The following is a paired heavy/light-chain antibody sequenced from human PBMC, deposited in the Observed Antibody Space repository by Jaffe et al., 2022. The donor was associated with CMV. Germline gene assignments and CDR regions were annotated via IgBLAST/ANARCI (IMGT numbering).Light chain of an antibody. Sequence: SYVLTQPPSVSVTPGETATITCEGSNIGRKSVQWYQQKPGQAPVLVIYYDTDRPSGIPERFSGSNSGNTATLTNSRVEAGDEADYYCQVWDSSGAHVVFGGGTKLTVL. V-gene: IGLV3-21*04. CDR1: NIGRKS. CDR3: QVWDSSGAHVV. J-gene: IGLJ2*01. CDR2: YDT.
Heavy chain of an antibody. CDR2: MYYGGDT. J-gene: IGHJ4*02. V-gene: IGHV4-39*01. D-gene: IGHD2-21*02. CDR3: ARHGGDHRIDS. Sequence: QVQLQESGPGVVKTSETLSLSCTVSGGSISGSPYYWGWIRQPPGRGLDWIGSMYYGGDTYYNPSLKSRVTISIDTSKNQFSLRLTSVTAADTAVFYCARHGGDHRIDSWGQGVLVTVSS. CDR1: GGSISGSPYY.